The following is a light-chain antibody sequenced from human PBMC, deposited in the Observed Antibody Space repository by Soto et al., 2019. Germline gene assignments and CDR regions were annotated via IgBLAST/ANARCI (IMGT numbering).Light chain of an antibody. V-gene: IGLV2-14*03. Sequence: QSLLTQPASVSGSPGQSITLSCTGTSSDVGGYNYVSWYQHHPGKAPKLMIYDVSNRPSGVSNRFSGSKSGKTASLTISGLQAEDEADYHCSSYTSSSTLYVFGTGTKVTVL. CDR1: SSDVGGYNY. J-gene: IGLJ1*01. CDR3: SSYTSSSTLYV. CDR2: DVS.